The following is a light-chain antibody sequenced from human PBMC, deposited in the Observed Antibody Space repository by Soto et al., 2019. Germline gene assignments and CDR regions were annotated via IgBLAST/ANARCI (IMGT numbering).Light chain of an antibody. CDR2: TAS. J-gene: IGKJ4*01. CDR3: QQTYSLVT. Sequence: DIQMTQSPSPLSASVGDKVTITCRASQSIGIFLNWYQQKPGKAPQLLIYTASSLPSGVPSRFSASGSGTDFTLTIRSLQPEDFATYYCQQTYSLVTFGGGTKVEIK. V-gene: IGKV1-39*01. CDR1: QSIGIF.